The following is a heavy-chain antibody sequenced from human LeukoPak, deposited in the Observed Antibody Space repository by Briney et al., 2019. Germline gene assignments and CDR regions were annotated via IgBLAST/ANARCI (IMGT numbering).Heavy chain of an antibody. D-gene: IGHD2-2*01. Sequence: GSLRLSCAASGFTFSGYYMSWIRHAPGKGLEWVSNISSSSSYTNYADSVKGRFTISRDNAKNSLYLQMNSLRAEDTAVYYCAGVRAIVVVPAALYYFDYWGQGPLVTVSS. V-gene: IGHV3-11*06. CDR3: AGVRAIVVVPAALYYFDY. CDR2: ISSSSSYT. CDR1: GFTFSGYY. J-gene: IGHJ4*02.